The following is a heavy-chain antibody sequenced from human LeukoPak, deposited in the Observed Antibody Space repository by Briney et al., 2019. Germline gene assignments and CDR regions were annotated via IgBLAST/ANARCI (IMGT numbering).Heavy chain of an antibody. D-gene: IGHD1-26*01. J-gene: IGHJ3*02. CDR2: INPSGGST. CDR1: GYTFTSYY. Sequence: ASVKVSCKASGYTFTSYYMHWVRQAPGQGLEWMGIINPSGGSTSYAQKFQGRVTMTRDTSTSTVYMELSSLRSEDTAVYYCARAVKWELLREDAFDIWGQGTMVTVSS. CDR3: ARAVKWELLREDAFDI. V-gene: IGHV1-46*01.